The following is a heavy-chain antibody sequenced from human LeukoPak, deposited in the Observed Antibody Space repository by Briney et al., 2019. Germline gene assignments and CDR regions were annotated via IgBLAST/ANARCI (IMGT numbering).Heavy chain of an antibody. CDR3: ARDLAWGYVEQRLGWLDP. Sequence: GESLKISCKGSGYSFTSYGISWVRQAPGQGLEWMGWISAYNGNTNYAQKFQGRFTMTTDTSTTTAYMELRSLRFDDTAVYYCARDLAWGYVEQRLGWLDPWGQGALVTVSS. CDR2: ISAYNGNT. D-gene: IGHD1/OR15-1a*01. CDR1: GYSFTSYG. V-gene: IGHV1-18*01. J-gene: IGHJ5*02.